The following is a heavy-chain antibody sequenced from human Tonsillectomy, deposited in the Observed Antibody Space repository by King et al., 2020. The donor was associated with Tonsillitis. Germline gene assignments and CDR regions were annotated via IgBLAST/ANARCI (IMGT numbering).Heavy chain of an antibody. CDR2: ISWDGGST. J-gene: IGHJ4*02. V-gene: IGHV3-43*01. CDR3: AKGGGILEWLYYFDY. D-gene: IGHD3-3*01. Sequence: DVQLVESGGVVVQPGGSLRLSCAASGFTFDYYNMHWVRQAPGKGLEWVSLISWDGGSTYYADSVKGRFTISSDNSKNSLHLQMNSLRTEDTALYYCAKGGGILEWLYYFDYWGQGALVTVSS. CDR1: GFTFDYYN.